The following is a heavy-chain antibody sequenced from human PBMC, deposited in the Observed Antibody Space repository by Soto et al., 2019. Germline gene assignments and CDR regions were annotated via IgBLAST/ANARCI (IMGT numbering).Heavy chain of an antibody. CDR1: GGSFSGYY. Sequence: QVQLQQWGAGLLKPSETLSLTCAVYGGSFSGYYWSWIRQPPGKGLEWIGEINHSGSTNYNPSLKSRLXXSXDXXKNQFSLKLSSVTAADTAVYYWARANWNDDNWFDRWGQGTLVTVSS. V-gene: IGHV4-34*01. CDR3: ARANWNDDNWFDR. J-gene: IGHJ5*02. D-gene: IGHD1-1*01. CDR2: INHSGST.